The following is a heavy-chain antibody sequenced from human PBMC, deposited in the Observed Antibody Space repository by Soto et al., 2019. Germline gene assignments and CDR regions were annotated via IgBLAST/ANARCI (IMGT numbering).Heavy chain of an antibody. CDR1: GGSISSGDYY. CDR2: IYYSGST. V-gene: IGHV4-30-4*01. CDR3: ARGYGMTDNWFDP. Sequence: SETLSLTCTVSGGSISSGDYYWSWIRQPPGKGLEWIGYIYYSGSTYYNPSLKSRVTISVDTSKNQFSLKLSSVTAADTAVYYCARGYGMTDNWFDPWGQGNLVTVSS. D-gene: IGHD3-16*01. J-gene: IGHJ5*02.